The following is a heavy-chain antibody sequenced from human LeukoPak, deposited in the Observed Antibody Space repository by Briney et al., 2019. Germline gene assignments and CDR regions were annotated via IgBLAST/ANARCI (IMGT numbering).Heavy chain of an antibody. CDR2: INPNSGGT. J-gene: IGHJ3*02. CDR1: GYTFTGYY. CDR3: ARETPRYYGSGTNPPDAFDI. D-gene: IGHD3-10*01. Sequence: ASVKVSCKASGYTFTGYYMHWVRQAPGQGLEWMGWINPNSGGTNYAQKFQGRVTMTRDTSISTAYMELSRLRSDDTAVYYCARETPRYYGSGTNPPDAFDIWGQGTMVTVPS. V-gene: IGHV1-2*02.